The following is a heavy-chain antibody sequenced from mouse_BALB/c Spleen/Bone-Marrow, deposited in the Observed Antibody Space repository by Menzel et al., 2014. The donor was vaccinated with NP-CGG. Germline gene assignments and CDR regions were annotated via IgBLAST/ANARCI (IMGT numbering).Heavy chain of an antibody. Sequence: EVKLVESGPGLVKPSQSLSLTCTVTGYSIXNDYSWNWIRQFPGNKLEWMGYIGYSGSTSYNPSLKSRISITRDTSKSQFFLQLNSVTTEDTATYYCARPNDGFPAWFAYWGQGTLVTVSA. D-gene: IGHD2-3*01. J-gene: IGHJ3*01. CDR2: IGYSGST. CDR1: GYSIXNDYS. CDR3: ARPNDGFPAWFAY. V-gene: IGHV3-2*02.